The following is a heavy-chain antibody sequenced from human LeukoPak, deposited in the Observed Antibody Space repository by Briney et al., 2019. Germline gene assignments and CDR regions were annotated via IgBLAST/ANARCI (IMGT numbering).Heavy chain of an antibody. CDR1: GYSFISFW. V-gene: IGHV5-51*01. Sequence: GESLKISCQGSGYSFISFWIGWVRQMPGEGLEWMGIIYPGDSSTRYSPSFQGQVTMSADKSISTAYLQWSSLKASDTAMYFCVRHRSGDYSDASPIRGQGTMVTVSS. CDR2: IYPGDSST. J-gene: IGHJ3*02. D-gene: IGHD1-26*01. CDR3: VRHRSGDYSDASPI.